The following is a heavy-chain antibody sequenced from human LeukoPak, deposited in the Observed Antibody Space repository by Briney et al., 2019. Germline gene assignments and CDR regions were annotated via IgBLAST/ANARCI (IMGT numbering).Heavy chain of an antibody. Sequence: GGSLRLSCAASGFTFSSYAMSWVRQAPGKGLEWVSAISGSGGSTYFADSVKGRFTISRDNSKNTLYLQMNSLRAEDTAVYYCAKGDSPTYYYMDVWGKGTTVTVSS. CDR1: GFTFSSYA. J-gene: IGHJ6*03. CDR3: AKGDSPTYYYMDV. D-gene: IGHD5-24*01. CDR2: ISGSGGST. V-gene: IGHV3-23*01.